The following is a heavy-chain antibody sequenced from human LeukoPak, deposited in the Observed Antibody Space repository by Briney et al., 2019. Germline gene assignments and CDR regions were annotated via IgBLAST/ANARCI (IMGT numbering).Heavy chain of an antibody. CDR3: ARGGLSARNWNYVVGY. J-gene: IGHJ4*02. D-gene: IGHD1-7*01. V-gene: IGHV1-2*02. Sequence: ASVKVSCKASGYTFTGYYMHWVRQAPGQGLEWMGWINPNSGGTNYAQKFQGRVTMTRDTSISTAYMELSRLRSDDTAVYYCARGGLSARNWNYVVGYWGQGTLVTVSS. CDR2: INPNSGGT. CDR1: GYTFTGYY.